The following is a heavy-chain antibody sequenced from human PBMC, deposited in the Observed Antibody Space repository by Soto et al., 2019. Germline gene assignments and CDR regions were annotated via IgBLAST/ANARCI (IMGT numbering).Heavy chain of an antibody. D-gene: IGHD3-16*01. V-gene: IGHV3-30*18. J-gene: IGHJ4*02. CDR1: GFTFSNYG. CDR3: AKKGGPPKSLCDY. CDR2: ISYDGSNK. Sequence: GGSLRLSCVASGFTFSNYGMHWVRQAPGKGLEWVASISYDGSNKYYGDSVKGRFTISRGISKNTLYLQMNSLRDEDTAVYYCAKKGGPPKSLCDYWGQGTLVTVSS.